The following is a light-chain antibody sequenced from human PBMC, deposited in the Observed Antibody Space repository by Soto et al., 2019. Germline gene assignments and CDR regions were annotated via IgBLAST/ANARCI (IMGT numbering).Light chain of an antibody. J-gene: IGKJ1*01. CDR2: KAS. CDR1: QRISSW. CDR3: QQYNSYSPT. V-gene: IGKV1-5*03. Sequence: DIPMTQSPSTLSASVGDGVTSTCRATQRISSWLAWYQQKPGKAPKLLIYKASSLESGVPSRFSGSGSGTEFTLTISSLQPDDFATYYCQQYNSYSPTFGQGTKVDIK.